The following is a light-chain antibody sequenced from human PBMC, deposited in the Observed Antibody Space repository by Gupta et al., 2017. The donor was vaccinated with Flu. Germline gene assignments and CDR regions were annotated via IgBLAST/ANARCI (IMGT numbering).Light chain of an antibody. CDR2: KDS. J-gene: IGLJ2*01. CDR1: ALPKQY. CDR3: QSADSSGTYVV. Sequence: SYELTQPPPVSVSPGQTARITCSGDALPKQYAYWYQQKPGQAPVLVIYKDSERASGIPERFSGTSSGTTVTLTISGVQAEDEADYYCQSADSSGTYVVFGGGTKLTVL. V-gene: IGLV3-25*02.